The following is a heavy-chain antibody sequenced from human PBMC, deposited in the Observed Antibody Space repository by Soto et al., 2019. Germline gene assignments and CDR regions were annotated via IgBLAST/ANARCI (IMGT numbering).Heavy chain of an antibody. V-gene: IGHV3-15*01. Sequence: EVQLVESGGGLVKPGGSLRVSCAASGVTFTNAWFNWVRQAPGKGLEWVGSIKSKGDGETTDYAAPVKGRFGISRDDSKKTVYLQMSSLKFEDTAVYYCTTEPRYTDASNIWGQGTMVTVSS. CDR3: TTEPRYTDASNI. CDR2: IKSKGDGETT. J-gene: IGHJ3*02. CDR1: GVTFTNAW. D-gene: IGHD1-26*01.